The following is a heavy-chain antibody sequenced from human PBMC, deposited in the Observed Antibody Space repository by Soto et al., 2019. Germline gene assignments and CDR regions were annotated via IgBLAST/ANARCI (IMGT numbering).Heavy chain of an antibody. V-gene: IGHV1-69*06. CDR3: ATGHADTAMVTGNWFEP. Sequence: ASVKVSCKASGGTFSSYAISWVRQAPGQGLEWMGGIIPIFGTANYAQKFKGRVTITADNSTSPAYMRLSSLRSEGTAVYFCATGHADTAMVTGNWFEPWGQVTLVTVSS. D-gene: IGHD5-18*01. CDR1: GGTFSSYA. J-gene: IGHJ5*02. CDR2: IIPIFGTA.